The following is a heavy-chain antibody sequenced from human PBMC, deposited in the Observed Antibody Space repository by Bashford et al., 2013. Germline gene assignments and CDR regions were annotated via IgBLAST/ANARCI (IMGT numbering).Heavy chain of an antibody. J-gene: IGHJ6*02. CDR2: ISAYNGNT. CDR3: ARFSFSDSLYGMDV. D-gene: IGHD2-21*01. CDR1: GYTFTSYG. Sequence: VASVKVSCKASGYTFTSYGISWVRQAPGQGLEWMGWISAYNGNTNYAQKLQGRVTMTTDTSTSTAYMELRSLRSEDTAVYYCARFSFSDSLYGMDVWGQGTAVTVSS. V-gene: IGHV1-18*01.